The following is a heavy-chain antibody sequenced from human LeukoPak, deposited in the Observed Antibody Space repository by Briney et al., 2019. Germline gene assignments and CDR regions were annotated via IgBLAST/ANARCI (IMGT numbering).Heavy chain of an antibody. CDR1: GYSFTTFG. Sequence: GASVKVSCKASGYSFTTFGITWVRQAPGQGLEWLGWISPYSGNTDYEQKLQGRVTMTTDTSTTTAYLELRSLRYDDTAIYYCAKDVNNWNPQSGWFGPWGQGTLVTVSS. J-gene: IGHJ5*02. CDR2: ISPYSGNT. CDR3: AKDVNNWNPQSGWFGP. D-gene: IGHD1-1*01. V-gene: IGHV1-18*01.